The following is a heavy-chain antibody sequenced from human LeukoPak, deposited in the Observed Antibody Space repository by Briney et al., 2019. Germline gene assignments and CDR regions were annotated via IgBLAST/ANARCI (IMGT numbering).Heavy chain of an antibody. CDR2: IDPSDSET. CDR1: GYSFTSYW. CDR3: ARQTAMGRTGDY. V-gene: IGHV5-51*01. D-gene: IGHD7-27*01. J-gene: IGHJ4*02. Sequence: GESLKISCKASGYSFTSYWIGWVRQMPGKGLEWMGIIDPSDSETRYTPSFQGQVTISVDKSLTTAYLQWNSLKASDTAMYYCARQTAMGRTGDYWGQGTLVTVSS.